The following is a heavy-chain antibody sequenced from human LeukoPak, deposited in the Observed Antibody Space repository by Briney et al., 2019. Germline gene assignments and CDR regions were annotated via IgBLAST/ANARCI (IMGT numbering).Heavy chain of an antibody. CDR2: IFHNGST. CDR3: AREVGWLHPEGSFDF. J-gene: IGHJ3*01. V-gene: IGHV4-38-2*02. Sequence: PSETLSLTCTVSGYSISSGFHWGWIRQPPGKGLEWIGNIFHNGSTYYNPSLKGQVTMSVDTSKNYFSLKMGSVTAADTAVYYCAREVGWLHPEGSFDFWGQGTMVTVSS. D-gene: IGHD5-12*01. CDR1: GYSISSGFH.